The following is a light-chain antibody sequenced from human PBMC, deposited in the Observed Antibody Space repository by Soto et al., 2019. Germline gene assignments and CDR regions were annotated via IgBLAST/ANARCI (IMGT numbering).Light chain of an antibody. CDR3: QQYGSSGT. V-gene: IGKV3-11*01. Sequence: EIVLTQSPATLSLSPGDRATLSCRASQTVNSRLAWYQHKPGQAPRLLIYHTSNRATGIPARFSGSGSGTDFTLTISSLKPEDFAVYYCQQYGSSGTFGQGTKVDIK. J-gene: IGKJ1*01. CDR1: QTVNSR. CDR2: HTS.